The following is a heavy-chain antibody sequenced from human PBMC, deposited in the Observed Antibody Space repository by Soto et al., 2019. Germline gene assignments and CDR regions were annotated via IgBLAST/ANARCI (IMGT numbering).Heavy chain of an antibody. CDR2: MYNSGST. Sequence: QVQLQESGPGLVKPSETLSLTCTVSGGSISSYYWTWIRQPPGKGLEWIGFMYNSGSTHYNPSLKSRVTISLDPSKNQFSLKLWSVTAADTAVYYCASMGYHYGSGSYPLDYWGQGTLVTVSS. D-gene: IGHD3-10*01. J-gene: IGHJ4*02. CDR1: GGSISSYY. CDR3: ASMGYHYGSGSYPLDY. V-gene: IGHV4-59*08.